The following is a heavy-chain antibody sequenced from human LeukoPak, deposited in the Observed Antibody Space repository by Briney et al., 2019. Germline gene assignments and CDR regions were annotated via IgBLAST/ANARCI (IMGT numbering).Heavy chain of an antibody. Sequence: PSETLSLTCTVSGGPISSGGYYWSWIRQPPGKGLEWIGYIYHSGSTYYNPSLKSRVTISVDRSKNQFSLKLSSVTTADTAVYYCAKIAAHAFDIWGQGTMVTVSS. CDR2: IYHSGST. J-gene: IGHJ3*02. D-gene: IGHD6-6*01. CDR3: AKIAAHAFDI. V-gene: IGHV4-30-2*01. CDR1: GGPISSGGYY.